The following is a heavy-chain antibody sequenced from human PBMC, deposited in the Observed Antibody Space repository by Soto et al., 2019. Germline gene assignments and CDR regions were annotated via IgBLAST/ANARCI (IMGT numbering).Heavy chain of an antibody. V-gene: IGHV1-8*02. Sequence: QVQLVQSGAEVKKPGAAVKVSCKASGYTFTNYDMNWVRQATGQGLEWMGWMNPNSGDTGYAQKFQGKVTLTSNTPISTAYMELSSLRSEDTAVYYCVRGGGYYDILTGYDYWGQGPPVTVSS. CDR2: MNPNSGDT. D-gene: IGHD3-9*01. J-gene: IGHJ4*02. CDR1: GYTFTNYD. CDR3: VRGGGYYDILTGYDY.